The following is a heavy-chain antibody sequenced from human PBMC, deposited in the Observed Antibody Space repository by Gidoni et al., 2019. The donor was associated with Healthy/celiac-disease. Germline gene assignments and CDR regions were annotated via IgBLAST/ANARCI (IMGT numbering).Heavy chain of an antibody. CDR2: IYYSGST. D-gene: IGHD3-3*01. CDR3: ARHRFLEWAGSYYFDY. CDR1: GGSISSSSYY. Sequence: QLQLQESGPGLVKPSETLSLTCTVSGGSISSSSYYWGWIRQPPGKGLEWIGSIYYSGSTYYNPSLKSRVTISVDTSKNQFSLKLSSVTAADTAVYYCARHRFLEWAGSYYFDYWGQGTLVTVSS. J-gene: IGHJ4*02. V-gene: IGHV4-39*01.